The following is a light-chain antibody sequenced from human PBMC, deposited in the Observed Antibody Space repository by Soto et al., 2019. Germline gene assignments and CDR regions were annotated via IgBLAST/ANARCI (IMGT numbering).Light chain of an antibody. J-gene: IGLJ2*01. V-gene: IGLV2-14*03. CDR1: SSDVGGYNY. CDR3: GSYTSKSPSVV. CDR2: DVS. Sequence: QSALTQPASVSGSPGQSITISCTGTSSDVGGYNYVSWYQQHPGKAPKLMIYDVSDRPSGVSNRFSGSKSGNTASLTSSGLQAEDEADYYCGSYTSKSPSVVFGGGTKLTVL.